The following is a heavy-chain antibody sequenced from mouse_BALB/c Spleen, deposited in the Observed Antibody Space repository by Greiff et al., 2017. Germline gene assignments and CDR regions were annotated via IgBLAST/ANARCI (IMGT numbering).Heavy chain of an antibody. CDR1: GFTFSSYA. Sequence: EVQRVESGGGLVKPGGSLKLSCAASGFTFSSYAMSWVRQTPEKRLEWVASISSGGSTYYPDSVKGRFTISRDNARNILYLQMSSLRSEDTAMYYCARERGLRQAMDYWGQGTSVTVSS. CDR2: ISSGGST. D-gene: IGHD2-4*01. CDR3: ARERGLRQAMDY. V-gene: IGHV5-6-5*01. J-gene: IGHJ4*01.